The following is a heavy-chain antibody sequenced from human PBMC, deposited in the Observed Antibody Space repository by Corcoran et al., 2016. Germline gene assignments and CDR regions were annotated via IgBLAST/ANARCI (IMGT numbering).Heavy chain of an antibody. J-gene: IGHJ3*02. Sequence: EVQLVESGGGLVQPGGSLRLSCAASGFTFSSYSMNWVRQAPGKGLEWVSYISSSSSTIYYADSVKGRFTISRDNAKNSLYLQMNSLRAEDTAVYYCARDRWEPPLDAFDIWGQGTMVTVSS. V-gene: IGHV3-48*04. CDR2: ISSSSSTI. CDR1: GFTFSSYS. D-gene: IGHD1-26*01. CDR3: ARDRWEPPLDAFDI.